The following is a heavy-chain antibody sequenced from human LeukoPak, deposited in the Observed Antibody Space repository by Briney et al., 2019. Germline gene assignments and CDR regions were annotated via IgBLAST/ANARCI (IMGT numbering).Heavy chain of an antibody. V-gene: IGHV3-23*01. Sequence: GASLRLSCAVSGVIFSDYAMSWGRQAPGKGLEWCSAIGGRDGGTYYAASVKGRFTVSRDDPKNTLYLQMNTVRAEDTAVYSCAKWGDYDILTGYYDPDYWGQGTLVTVSS. D-gene: IGHD3-9*01. CDR3: AKWGDYDILTGYYDPDY. CDR2: IGGRDGGT. J-gene: IGHJ4*02. CDR1: GVIFSDYA.